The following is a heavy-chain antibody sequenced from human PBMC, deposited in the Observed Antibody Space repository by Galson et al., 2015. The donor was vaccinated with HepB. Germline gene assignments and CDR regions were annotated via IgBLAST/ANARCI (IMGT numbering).Heavy chain of an antibody. J-gene: IGHJ3*02. Sequence: SLRLSCAASGFTFSSYAMSWVRLAPGKGLEWVSAISGSGGSTYYADSVKGRFTISRDNSKNTLYLQMNSLRAEDTAVYYCATAAGSSYAFDIWGQGTMVTVSS. CDR3: ATAAGSSYAFDI. CDR2: ISGSGGST. CDR1: GFTFSSYA. D-gene: IGHD6-6*01. V-gene: IGHV3-23*01.